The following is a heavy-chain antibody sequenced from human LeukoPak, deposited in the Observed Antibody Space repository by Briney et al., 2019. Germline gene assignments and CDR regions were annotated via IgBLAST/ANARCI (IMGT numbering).Heavy chain of an antibody. J-gene: IGHJ6*03. CDR1: GYTFTGYY. V-gene: IGHV1-2*02. D-gene: IGHD3-10*01. Sequence: ASVKLSCKASGYTFTGYYVHWVRQAPGQGLEWMGWINPNSGGTNYAQKFQGRVTMTRDTSISTAYMELSRLRSDDTAVYYCARTGYYYGSGSYYPLGYYYYYMDVWGKGTTVTVSS. CDR2: INPNSGGT. CDR3: ARTGYYYGSGSYYPLGYYYYYMDV.